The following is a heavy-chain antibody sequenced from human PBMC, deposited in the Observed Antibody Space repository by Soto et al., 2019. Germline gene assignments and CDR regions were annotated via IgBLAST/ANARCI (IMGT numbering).Heavy chain of an antibody. CDR3: AKELAYCSGGSCYSFDY. CDR2: ISGSGGST. CDR1: GFTFSSYA. D-gene: IGHD2-15*01. J-gene: IGHJ4*02. Sequence: GGSLRLSCAASGFTFSSYAMSWVRQAPGKGLEWVSAISGSGGSTYYADSVKGRFTISRDNSKNTLYLQMNSLRAEDTAVYYCAKELAYCSGGSCYSFDYWGQGTLVTVSS. V-gene: IGHV3-23*01.